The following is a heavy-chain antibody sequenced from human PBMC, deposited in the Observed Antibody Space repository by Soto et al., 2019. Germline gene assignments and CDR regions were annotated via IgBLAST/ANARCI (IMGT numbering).Heavy chain of an antibody. CDR1: GYTFTSYG. CDR2: ISAYNGNT. J-gene: IGHJ5*02. V-gene: IGHV1-18*01. CDR3: ARDRIVATTNNWFDP. Sequence: ASVKVSCKASGYTFTSYGISWVRQAPGQGLEWMGWISAYNGNTNYAQKLQGRVTMTTDTSTSTAYMELRSLRSDDTAVYYCARDRIVATTNNWFDPWGQGTLVTVSS. D-gene: IGHD5-12*01.